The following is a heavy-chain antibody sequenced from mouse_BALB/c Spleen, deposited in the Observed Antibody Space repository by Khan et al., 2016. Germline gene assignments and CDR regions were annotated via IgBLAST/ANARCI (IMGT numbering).Heavy chain of an antibody. Sequence: EVQLQESGPSLVKPSQTLSLTCSVTGDSITSGYWNWIRKFPGNKLEYMGYISYSGSTFYNPSLESRISITRDTSQNPYYLQLNSVTSEDTAADCGVSYEAARSSFAYWGQGTLVTVSA. CDR2: ISYSGST. CDR1: GDSITSGY. CDR3: VSYEAARSSFAY. D-gene: IGHD3-1*01. J-gene: IGHJ3*01. V-gene: IGHV3-8*02.